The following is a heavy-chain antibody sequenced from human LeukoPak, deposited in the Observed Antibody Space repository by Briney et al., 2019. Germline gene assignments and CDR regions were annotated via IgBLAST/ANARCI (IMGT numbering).Heavy chain of an antibody. CDR3: ARQRGVVVAAPFDY. Sequence: PSETLSLTCTVSGGSLSSYYWSWIRQPAGKGLEGIGRIYTSGSTNYNPSLKSRVTMSVDTSKNQFSLKLSSVTAADTAVYYCARQRGVVVAAPFDYWGQGTLVTVSS. J-gene: IGHJ4*02. V-gene: IGHV4-4*07. CDR2: IYTSGST. CDR1: GGSLSSYY. D-gene: IGHD2-15*01.